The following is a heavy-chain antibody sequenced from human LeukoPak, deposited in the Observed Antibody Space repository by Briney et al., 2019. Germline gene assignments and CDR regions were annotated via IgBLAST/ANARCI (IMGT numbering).Heavy chain of an antibody. CDR2: ISGYNGNT. V-gene: IGHV1-18*01. CDR3: ARGLGYCSGGSCSHFDY. J-gene: IGHJ4*02. CDR1: GYTFTSYA. D-gene: IGHD2-15*01. Sequence: GASVKVSCKASGYTFTSYAIIWVRQAPGQGLEWMGWISGYNGNTKSSQSLQDRVIMTTDTSTRTAYMELRSLRPDDTAVYYCARGLGYCSGGSCSHFDYWGQGTLVTVSS.